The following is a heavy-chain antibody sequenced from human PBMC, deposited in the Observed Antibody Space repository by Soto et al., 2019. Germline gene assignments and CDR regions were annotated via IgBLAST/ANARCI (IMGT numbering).Heavy chain of an antibody. Sequence: EVPLLESGGGLVQPGGSLRLSCAASGFTFSSYAMSWVRQAPGKGLEWVSAISGSGGSTYYADSVKGRFTISRDNYNTTLYLQMNSLIAEDTAVYYCAKTFSSSCFDYWGQGTLVTVSS. CDR1: GFTFSSYA. D-gene: IGHD6-13*01. CDR3: AKTFSSSCFDY. V-gene: IGHV3-23*01. CDR2: ISGSGGST. J-gene: IGHJ4*02.